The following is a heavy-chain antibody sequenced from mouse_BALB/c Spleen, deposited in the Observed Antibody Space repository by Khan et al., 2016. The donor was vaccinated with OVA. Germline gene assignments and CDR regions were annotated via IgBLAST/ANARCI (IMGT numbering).Heavy chain of an antibody. CDR3: AGLKDF. J-gene: IGHJ2*01. Sequence: VQLQESGPGLVAPSQTLYISCTVSGFSFTNYGVHWVRQPPGKGLEWLGVIWAGGSTNYYSALMTRLSTINDNTYSQAFLKMNSQLTDDTARYYCAGLKDFWGQGTTLTVSS. CDR2: IWAGGST. V-gene: IGHV2-9*02. CDR1: GFSFTNYG.